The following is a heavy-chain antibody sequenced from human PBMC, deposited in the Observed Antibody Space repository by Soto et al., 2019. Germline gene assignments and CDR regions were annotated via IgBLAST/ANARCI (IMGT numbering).Heavy chain of an antibody. CDR2: IIPIFGTA. Sequence: QVQLVQSGAEVKKPGSSVKVSCKASGGTFSSYAISWVRQAPGQGLEWMGGIIPIFGTANYAQKFQGRVTITADESTSTAYMELSSLRSEDTAVYYCARSDCSGGSCGNYYYYYGMEVWGQGTTVTVSS. D-gene: IGHD2-15*01. CDR1: GGTFSSYA. CDR3: ARSDCSGGSCGNYYYYYGMEV. J-gene: IGHJ6*02. V-gene: IGHV1-69*01.